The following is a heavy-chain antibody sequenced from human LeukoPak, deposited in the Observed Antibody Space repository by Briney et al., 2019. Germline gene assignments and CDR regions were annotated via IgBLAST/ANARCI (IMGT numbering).Heavy chain of an antibody. CDR3: ARLRALSYYDSSGDLYYFEY. Sequence: PSETLSLTCTVSGGSISSYYWGWLRQPPGKGLEWIGFIYYSGITDYNPSLKSRVTISIDTSKNQFSLQLTSVTAADTAVYYCARLRALSYYDSSGDLYYFEYWGQGTLVTVSS. CDR1: GGSISSYY. V-gene: IGHV4-59*01. CDR2: IYYSGIT. D-gene: IGHD3-22*01. J-gene: IGHJ4*02.